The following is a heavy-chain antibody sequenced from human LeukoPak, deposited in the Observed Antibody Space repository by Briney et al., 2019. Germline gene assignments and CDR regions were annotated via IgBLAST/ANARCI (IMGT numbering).Heavy chain of an antibody. CDR3: ARAQWGAGDY. Sequence: SETLSLTCTVSGGSISSGGYYWSWIRQHPGKGLEWIGYIYYSGSTYYNPSLKSRVTISVDTSKNQFSLKLSSVTAADTAVYYCARAQWGAGDYWGQGTLVTVSS. CDR2: IYYSGST. J-gene: IGHJ4*02. D-gene: IGHD1-26*01. V-gene: IGHV4-31*03. CDR1: GGSISSGGYY.